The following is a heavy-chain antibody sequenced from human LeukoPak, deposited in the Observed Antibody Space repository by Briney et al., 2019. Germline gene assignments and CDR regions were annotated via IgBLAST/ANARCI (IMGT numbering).Heavy chain of an antibody. D-gene: IGHD3-10*01. CDR2: IYYSGST. V-gene: IGHV4-59*01. CDR3: ARAEEACFGELATYYCYGMDV. J-gene: IGHJ6*02. CDR1: GGSISSYY. Sequence: SETLSLTCTVSGGSISSYYWSWIRQRPGKGLEWIGYIYYSGSTNYNPSLKNRVIISVDTSKNQFSLKLSSVTAADTAAYYCARAEEACFGELATYYCYGMDVWGQGTTVPVSS.